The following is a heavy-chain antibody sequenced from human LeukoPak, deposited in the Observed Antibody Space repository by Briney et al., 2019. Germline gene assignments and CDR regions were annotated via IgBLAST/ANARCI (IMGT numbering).Heavy chain of an antibody. CDR1: GYTFTSYA. CDR2: INAGNGNT. Sequence: ASVKVSCKTSGYTFTSYAMHWVRQAPGQRLEWMGWINAGNGNTKYSQKFQGRDTITRDTSASTAYMELSSLRSEDTAVYYCARDGEQQLVRYYFDYWGQGTLVTVSS. CDR3: ARDGEQQLVRYYFDY. V-gene: IGHV1-3*01. D-gene: IGHD6-13*01. J-gene: IGHJ4*02.